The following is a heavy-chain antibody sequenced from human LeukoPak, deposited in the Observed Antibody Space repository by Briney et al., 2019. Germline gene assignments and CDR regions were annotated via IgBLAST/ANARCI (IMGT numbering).Heavy chain of an antibody. V-gene: IGHV1-2*02. D-gene: IGHD2-8*01. Sequence: ASVKVSCKASGGTFSSYAISWVRQAPGQGLEWMGWINPNSGGTNYAQKFQGRVTMTRDTSISTAYMELSRLRSDDTAVYYCARDGGDYLNGVCNYWGQGTLVTVSS. CDR2: INPNSGGT. J-gene: IGHJ4*02. CDR1: GGTFSSYA. CDR3: ARDGGDYLNGVCNY.